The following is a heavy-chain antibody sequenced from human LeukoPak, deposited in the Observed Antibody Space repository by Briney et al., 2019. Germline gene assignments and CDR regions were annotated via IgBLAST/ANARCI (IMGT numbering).Heavy chain of an antibody. CDR1: GGTFSSYA. V-gene: IGHV1-69*05. D-gene: IGHD1-26*01. Sequence: VASVKVSCKASGGTFSSYAISWVRQAPGQGLEWMGRIIPIFGTANYAQKFQGRVTITTDESTSTAYMELSSLRSEDTAVYYCAGDLHGGSYDWPEGWGQGTLVTVSS. CDR2: IIPIFGTA. CDR3: AGDLHGGSYDWPEG. J-gene: IGHJ4*02.